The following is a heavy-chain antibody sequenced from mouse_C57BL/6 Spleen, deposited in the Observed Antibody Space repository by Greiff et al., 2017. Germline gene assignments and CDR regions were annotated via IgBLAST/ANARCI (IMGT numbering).Heavy chain of an antibody. CDR1: GYTFTSYW. CDR2: IHPNSGST. Sequence: QVQLQQPGAELVKPGASVKLSCKASGYTFTSYWMHWVKQRPGQGLEWIGMIHPNSGSTNYNEKFKSKATLTVDKSSSTAYMQLSSLTSEDSAGYYCARKQFLQLGLPGDAMGYWGEGTSVTVAS. V-gene: IGHV1-64*01. D-gene: IGHD3-1*01. J-gene: IGHJ4*01. CDR3: ARKQFLQLGLPGDAMGY.